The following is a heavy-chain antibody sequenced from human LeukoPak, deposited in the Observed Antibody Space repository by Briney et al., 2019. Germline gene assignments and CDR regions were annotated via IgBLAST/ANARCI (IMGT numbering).Heavy chain of an antibody. CDR1: GYTLTELS. J-gene: IGHJ4*02. V-gene: IGHV1-24*01. CDR2: FDPEDGET. CDR3: ARDNDSRDPPHFDY. D-gene: IGHD3-16*01. Sequence: ASVKVSRKVSGYTLTELSMHWVRQAPGKGLERMGGFDPEDGETIYAQKFRGRVTITADKSTRTAYMELSSLRSEDTAVYYCARDNDSRDPPHFDYWGQGTLVTVSS.